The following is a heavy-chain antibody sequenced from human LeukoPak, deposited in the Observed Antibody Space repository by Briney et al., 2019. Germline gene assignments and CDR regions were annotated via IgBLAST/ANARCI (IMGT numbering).Heavy chain of an antibody. CDR2: IYFTGST. J-gene: IGHJ4*02. V-gene: IGHV4-39*07. CDR3: ARGEWSSSPFDY. D-gene: IGHD6-6*01. CDR1: GGSISDSSSY. Sequence: SETLSLTCTVSGGSISDSSSYWGWIRQPPGKGLEWIANIYFTGSTYYSPSLKSRFTISIDTSKNQFSLRLNSVTAADTAVYYCARGEWSSSPFDYWGQGTLVTVSS.